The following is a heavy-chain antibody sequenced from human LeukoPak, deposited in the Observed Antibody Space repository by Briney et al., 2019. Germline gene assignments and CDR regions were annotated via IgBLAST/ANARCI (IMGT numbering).Heavy chain of an antibody. CDR3: ARARYGRPPSSRAIDY. CDR1: GFTFSSFG. CDR2: IWYDGGDK. Sequence: GGSLRLSCAASGFTFSSFGMHWVRQAPGKGLEWVAIIWYDGGDKYYADSVKGRFTVSRDNSKNTLHLQVNSLRAEDTAVYYCARARYGRPPSSRAIDYWGQGTLVTVSS. J-gene: IGHJ4*02. D-gene: IGHD6-13*01. V-gene: IGHV3-33*01.